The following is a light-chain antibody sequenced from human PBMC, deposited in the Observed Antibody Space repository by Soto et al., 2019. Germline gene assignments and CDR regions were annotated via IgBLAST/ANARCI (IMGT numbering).Light chain of an antibody. J-gene: IGLJ1*01. Sequence: QPVLTQPASVSGSPGQSITISCTGTSSDLGGYNYVSWYQHHPGKAPKLMIYQVSNRPSGASNRFSGSKSGNTASLTISGLQAEDEADYYCCSYTSSSPYVFGTGTKVTVL. V-gene: IGLV2-14*01. CDR1: SSDLGGYNY. CDR3: CSYTSSSPYV. CDR2: QVS.